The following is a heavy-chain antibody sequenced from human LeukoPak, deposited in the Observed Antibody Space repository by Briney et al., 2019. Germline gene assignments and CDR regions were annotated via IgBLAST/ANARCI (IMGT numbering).Heavy chain of an antibody. CDR2: INHSGST. CDR3: ARDSGGDYYDSSGFDY. CDR1: GGSFSGYY. J-gene: IGHJ4*02. Sequence: SETLSLTCAVYGGSFSGYYWSWIRQPPGKGLEWIGEINHSGSTNYNPSLKSRVTISVDTSKNQFSLKLSSVTAADTAVYYCARDSGGDYYDSSGFDYWGQGTLVTVSS. V-gene: IGHV4-34*01. D-gene: IGHD3-22*01.